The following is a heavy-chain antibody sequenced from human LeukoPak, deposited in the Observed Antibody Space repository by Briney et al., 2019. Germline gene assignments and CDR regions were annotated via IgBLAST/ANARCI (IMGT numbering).Heavy chain of an antibody. CDR3: AAEPQYNWNYVTQRGYSYPMDV. CDR1: VGTFISYA. Sequence: GASVTVSCKASVGTFISYASSWVRQAPGQGLEWRGGIIPIFGTANYAQKFQGRVTITTEVSTSAAYTKLSSLRSEDTAVYSGAAEPQYNWNYVTQRGYSYPMDVWGKGTPVTVSS. J-gene: IGHJ6*03. V-gene: IGHV1-69*05. CDR2: IIPIFGTA. D-gene: IGHD1-7*01.